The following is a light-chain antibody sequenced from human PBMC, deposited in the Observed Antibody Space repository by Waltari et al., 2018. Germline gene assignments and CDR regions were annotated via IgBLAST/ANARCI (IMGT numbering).Light chain of an antibody. CDR1: QDIGNY. CDR3: QQYDNLLT. V-gene: IGKV1-33*01. J-gene: IGKJ4*01. Sequence: DIRMTQSPSSLSASVGDRVTITCQASQDIGNYLNWYQQIAGKAPKLLISDASKLETGVPSRFSGSGSGTHFTFTISSLQPADSATYYCQQYDNLLTFGGGTKVEIQ. CDR2: DAS.